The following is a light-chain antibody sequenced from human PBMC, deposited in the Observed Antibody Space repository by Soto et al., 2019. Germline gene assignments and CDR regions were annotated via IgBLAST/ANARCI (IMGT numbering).Light chain of an antibody. CDR1: QSVSDY. CDR2: DSS. J-gene: IGKJ5*01. V-gene: IGKV3-11*01. Sequence: EFVLTQSPATLSLSPGGRATLSCRASQSVSDYLSWYQQKPGQAPRLLVHDSSKRAPGIPARFSGSGSGTDFTLTISSLEPEDFAVYYCQQRSLWAITFGQGTRLEI. CDR3: QQRSLWAIT.